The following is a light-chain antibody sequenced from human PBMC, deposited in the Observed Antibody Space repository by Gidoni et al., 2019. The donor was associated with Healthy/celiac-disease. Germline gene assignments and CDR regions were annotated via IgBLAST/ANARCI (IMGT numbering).Light chain of an antibody. CDR3: QQYYSFPGLT. Sequence: VIWMTQSPSLLSASTGDRVTISCRMSQCISSYLAWYQQKPGKAPELLIYAASTLQSGVPSRFSGSGSGTDFTLTISCLQSEDFATYYCQQYYSFPGLTFGGGTKVEIK. CDR1: QCISSY. V-gene: IGKV1D-8*01. J-gene: IGKJ4*01. CDR2: AAS.